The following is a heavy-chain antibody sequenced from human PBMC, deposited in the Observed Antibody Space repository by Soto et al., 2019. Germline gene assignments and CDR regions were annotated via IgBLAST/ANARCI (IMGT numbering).Heavy chain of an antibody. V-gene: IGHV1-2*04. D-gene: IGHD5-18*01. CDR1: GYTLTGYY. CDR3: ARAVRRYSYGYEAGY. Sequence: ASVKVSCKASGYTLTGYYMHWVRQAPGQGLEWMGWINPNSGGTNYAQKFQGWVTMTRDTSISTAYMELSRLRSDDTAVYYCARAVRRYSYGYEAGYWGQGTLVTVSS. CDR2: INPNSGGT. J-gene: IGHJ4*02.